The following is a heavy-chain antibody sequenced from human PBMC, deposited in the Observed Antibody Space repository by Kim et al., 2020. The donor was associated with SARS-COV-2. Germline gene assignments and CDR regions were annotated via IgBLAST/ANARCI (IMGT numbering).Heavy chain of an antibody. Sequence: ASVKVSCKASGYTFTSYAMHWVRQAPGQRLEWMGWINAGNGNTKYSQKFQGRVTITRDTSASTAYMELSSLRSEDTAVYYCARDLPREGRFLEWSHLYYYYGMDVWGQGTTVTVSS. CDR1: GYTFTSYA. CDR2: INAGNGNT. D-gene: IGHD3-3*01. V-gene: IGHV1-3*01. J-gene: IGHJ6*02. CDR3: ARDLPREGRFLEWSHLYYYYGMDV.